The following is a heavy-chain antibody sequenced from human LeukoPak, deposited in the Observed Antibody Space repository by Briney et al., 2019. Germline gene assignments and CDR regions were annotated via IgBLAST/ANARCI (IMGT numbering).Heavy chain of an antibody. J-gene: IGHJ4*02. CDR1: GFTFSDYY. V-gene: IGHV3-11*01. CDR3: ARDFRKWLGEYYFDY. CDR2: ISSSGSTI. Sequence: GGSLRLSCAASGFTFSDYYMSWVRQAPGKGLEWVSYISSSGSTIYYADSVKGRFTISRDNAKNSLYLQMNSLRAEDTAVYYCARDFRKWLGEYYFDYWGQGTLVTVSS. D-gene: IGHD3-16*01.